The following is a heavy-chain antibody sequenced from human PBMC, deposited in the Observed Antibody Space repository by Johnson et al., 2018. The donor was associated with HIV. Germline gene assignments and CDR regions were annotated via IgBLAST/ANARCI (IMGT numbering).Heavy chain of an antibody. CDR2: ITWNSGEI. D-gene: IGHD3-10*01. CDR1: GFTFDDYA. J-gene: IGHJ3*02. CDR3: AKAELIRFGELNDGFDI. V-gene: IGHV3-9*01. Sequence: VQLVESGGGLVQPGRSLRLSCAASGFTFDDYAMHWVRQAPGRGLEWVSGITWNSGEIDYADSVEGRFTISRDNTKNSLYLQMSSLRAEDTAVYYCAKAELIRFGELNDGFDIWGQGTMVTVSS.